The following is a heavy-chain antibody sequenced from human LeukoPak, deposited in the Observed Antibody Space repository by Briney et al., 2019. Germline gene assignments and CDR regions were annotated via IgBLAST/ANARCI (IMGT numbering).Heavy chain of an antibody. V-gene: IGHV2-70*04. CDR3: ARTGYYASTGYFDY. Sequence: SGPALVKPTQTLTLTCSFSGFSLSTSGMRVSWIRQPPGKALEWLARIDWDDDKFYSTSLKTRLTISKDTSKNQVVLTMTNMDPVDTATCYCARTGYYASTGYFDYWGQGTLVTVSS. D-gene: IGHD3-9*01. J-gene: IGHJ4*02. CDR2: IDWDDDK. CDR1: GFSLSTSGMR.